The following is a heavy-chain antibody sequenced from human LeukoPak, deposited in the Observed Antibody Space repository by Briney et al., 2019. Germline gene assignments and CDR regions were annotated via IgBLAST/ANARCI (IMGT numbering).Heavy chain of an antibody. CDR2: ISAYNGNT. Sequence: ASVKVSCKASGYTFTSYGISWVRQAPGQGLEWMGWISAYNGNTNYAQKLQGRVTMTTDTSTSTAYMELRSLRSDGTAVYYCARDQVQLERRGLRRYGWFDPWGQGTPVTVSS. D-gene: IGHD1-1*01. J-gene: IGHJ5*02. V-gene: IGHV1-18*01. CDR1: GYTFTSYG. CDR3: ARDQVQLERRGLRRYGWFDP.